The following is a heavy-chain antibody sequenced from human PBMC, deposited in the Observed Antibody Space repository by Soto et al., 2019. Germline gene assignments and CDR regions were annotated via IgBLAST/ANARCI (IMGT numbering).Heavy chain of an antibody. D-gene: IGHD2-2*01. Sequence: QVQLVQSGAEVKKPGSSVKVSCKASGGTFGSYAISWVRQAPGQGLEWMGGIIPIPGTANYAQKFQGRVTNAADEATSTAYMELSSLISEDTAVYYCARSQGSSTSLEIYYYYYYGMDVWGQGTTVTVSS. CDR2: IIPIPGTA. J-gene: IGHJ6*02. CDR1: GGTFGSYA. V-gene: IGHV1-69*01. CDR3: ARSQGSSTSLEIYYYYYYGMDV.